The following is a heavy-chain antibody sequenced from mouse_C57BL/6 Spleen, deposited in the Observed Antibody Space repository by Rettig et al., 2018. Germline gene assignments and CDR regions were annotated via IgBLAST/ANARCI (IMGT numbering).Heavy chain of an antibody. D-gene: IGHD2-1*01. CDR2: INTYSGVP. CDR1: GYTFTTYG. J-gene: IGHJ4*01. CDR3: ATLLGEAMDY. Sequence: QIQLVQSGPELKKPGETVKISCKASGYTFTTYGMSWVKQAPGKGLKWMGWINTYSGVPTYADDFKGRFAFSLETSASTAYLQINNLKNEDTATYFCATLLGEAMDYWGQGTSVTVSS. V-gene: IGHV9-3*01.